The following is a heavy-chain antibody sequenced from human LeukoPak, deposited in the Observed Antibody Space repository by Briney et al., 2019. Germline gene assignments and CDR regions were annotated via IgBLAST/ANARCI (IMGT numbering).Heavy chain of an antibody. CDR3: ASVFDYVWGSYRSGKFDY. CDR1: GGTFSSYA. CDR2: IIPIFGTA. J-gene: IGHJ4*02. D-gene: IGHD3-16*02. Sequence: SVKVSCKASGGTFSSYAISWVRQAPGQGLEWMGGIIPIFGTANYAQKFQGRVTITADESTSTAYMELSSLRAEDTAVYYCASVFDYVWGSYRSGKFDYWGQGTLVTVSS. V-gene: IGHV1-69*13.